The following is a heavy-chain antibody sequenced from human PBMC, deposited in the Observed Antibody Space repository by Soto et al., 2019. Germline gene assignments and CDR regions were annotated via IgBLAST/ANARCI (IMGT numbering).Heavy chain of an antibody. V-gene: IGHV4-30-2*01. CDR1: GGSISSGGYS. Sequence: QLQLQESGSGLVKPSQTLSLTCAVSGGSISSGGYSWSWIRQPPGKVLEWIGYLYESGSTYYNPYLKSRVTISVDRSKNQFSLKLSSVTAADTAVYYCARAHYGDYGYGMDVWGQGTTVTVSS. J-gene: IGHJ6*01. D-gene: IGHD4-17*01. CDR3: ARAHYGDYGYGMDV. CDR2: LYESGST.